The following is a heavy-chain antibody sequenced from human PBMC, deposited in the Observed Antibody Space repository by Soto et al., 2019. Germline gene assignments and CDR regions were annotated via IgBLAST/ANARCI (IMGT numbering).Heavy chain of an antibody. Sequence: QVQLVQSGAEVNNPGSSVTVSCKASGGTFSSYDISWLRQAPGQGLEWMGGIIPIFGTANYAQKFQVRVTITADESTSTAYMELSSLRSEDTAVYYCARGAAYDFWSGPPDYWGQGTLVPVSS. CDR2: IIPIFGTA. V-gene: IGHV1-69*01. D-gene: IGHD3-3*01. CDR3: ARGAAYDFWSGPPDY. J-gene: IGHJ4*02. CDR1: GGTFSSYD.